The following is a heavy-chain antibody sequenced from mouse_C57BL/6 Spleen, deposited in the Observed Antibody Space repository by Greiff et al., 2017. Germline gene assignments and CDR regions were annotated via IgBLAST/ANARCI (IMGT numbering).Heavy chain of an antibody. J-gene: IGHJ4*01. CDR3: ALAEVANYYAMDY. CDR1: GFNIKDYY. Sequence: EVKLMESGAELVKPGASVKLSCTASGFNIKDYYMHWVKQRTEQGLEWIGRIDPEDGETKYAPKFQGKATIPADTSSNTAYLQLSSLTSEDTAVYDCALAEVANYYAMDYWGQGTSVTVSS. D-gene: IGHD1-1*02. V-gene: IGHV14-2*01. CDR2: IDPEDGET.